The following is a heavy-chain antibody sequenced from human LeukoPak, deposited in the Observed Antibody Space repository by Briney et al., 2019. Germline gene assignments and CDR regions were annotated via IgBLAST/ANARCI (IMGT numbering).Heavy chain of an antibody. CDR3: ARTYYYDSSGYREDWFDP. J-gene: IGHJ5*02. Sequence: GGSLRLSCAASGFTLSSYSMNWVRQAPGKGLEWVSSISSSSSYIYYADSVKGRFTISRDNAKKSLYLQMNSLRAEDTAVYYCARTYYYDSSGYREDWFDPWGQGTPVTVSS. V-gene: IGHV3-21*01. CDR1: GFTLSSYS. D-gene: IGHD3-22*01. CDR2: ISSSSSYI.